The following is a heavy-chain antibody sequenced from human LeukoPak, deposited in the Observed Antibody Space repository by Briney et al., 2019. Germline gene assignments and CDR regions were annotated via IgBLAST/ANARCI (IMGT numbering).Heavy chain of an antibody. J-gene: IGHJ4*02. D-gene: IGHD6-13*01. V-gene: IGHV3-23*01. CDR2: ITSGSGSNV. Sequence: GGSLRLSCAASGFTFSSHAMSWVRQAPGKGLEWVSAITSGSGSNVYYTDSLKGRFTISRDDSKNTLYLHMNSLRAEDTAVYYCARHGSWSFDYWGQGTLLTVSA. CDR3: ARHGSWSFDY. CDR1: GFTFSSHA.